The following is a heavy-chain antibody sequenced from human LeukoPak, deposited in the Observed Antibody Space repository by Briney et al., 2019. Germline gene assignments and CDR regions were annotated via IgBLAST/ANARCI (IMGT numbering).Heavy chain of an antibody. V-gene: IGHV4-39*07. CDR2: IYYSGST. CDR3: ARISWPGRGSRFDP. D-gene: IGHD3-16*01. CDR1: GGSISSYSSY. J-gene: IGHJ5*02. Sequence: SETLSLTCTVSGGSISSYSSYWGWIRQPPGKGLEWIGTIYYSGSTYYNPSLKSRVIISVDTSKNQLSLRLSSVTAADTAVYYCARISWPGRGSRFDPWGQGTLVIVSS.